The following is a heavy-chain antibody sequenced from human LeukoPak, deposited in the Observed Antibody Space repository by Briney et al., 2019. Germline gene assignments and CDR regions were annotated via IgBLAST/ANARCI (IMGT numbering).Heavy chain of an antibody. CDR3: ARDRGNQRGYYYYYMDV. CDR2: INSNSRHI. J-gene: IGHJ6*03. CDR1: GFTFSSYS. Sequence: PGGSLRLFYAASGFTFSSYSLNWVRQAPGKGLEWVSSINSNSRHIYHADSVKGRFTSSRDNAKNSLYLQMNSLRGEDTAVYYCARDRGNQRGYYYYYMDVWGKGTTVTVSS. V-gene: IGHV3-21*01. D-gene: IGHD1-14*01.